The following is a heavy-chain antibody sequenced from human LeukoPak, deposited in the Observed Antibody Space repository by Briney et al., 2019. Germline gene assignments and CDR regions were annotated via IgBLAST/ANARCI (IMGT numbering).Heavy chain of an antibody. CDR3: AKEVLRYFDWLNWFDP. CDR2: ISGSGGST. CDR1: GFTFSSYA. D-gene: IGHD3-9*01. V-gene: IGHV3-23*01. Sequence: GGSLRLSCAASGFTFSSYAMSWVRQAPGKGLEWVSAISGSGGSTYYADSVKGRFTISGDNSKNTLYLQMNSLRAEDTAVYYCAKEVLRYFDWLNWFDPWGQGTLVTVSS. J-gene: IGHJ5*02.